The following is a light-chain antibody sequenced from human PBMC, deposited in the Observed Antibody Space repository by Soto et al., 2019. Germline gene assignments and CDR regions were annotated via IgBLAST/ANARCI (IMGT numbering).Light chain of an antibody. CDR2: EVS. CDR1: ISDVGGYDH. CDR3: SSYTSSSTGGL. Sequence: SALTQPASVSGSPGQSITISCSGTISDVGGYDHVSWYQHHPGEAPKLMIYEVSYRPSGVSTRFSGSKSGNTASLTISGLQAEDEADYYCSSYTSSSTGGLFGGGTKLTVL. J-gene: IGLJ2*01. V-gene: IGLV2-14*01.